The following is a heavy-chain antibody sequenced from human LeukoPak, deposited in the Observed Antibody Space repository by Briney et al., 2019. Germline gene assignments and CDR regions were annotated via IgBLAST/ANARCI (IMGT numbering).Heavy chain of an antibody. J-gene: IGHJ4*02. CDR2: IYYTGST. CDR1: GGSLSSYY. CDR3: AKLTGTYFDY. Sequence: SETLSLTCTVSGGSLSSYYWSWIRQPPGKGLEWIAYIYYTGSTNYNPSLKSRVTISVDTSENQFSLRPSSVTAADTAVYYCAKLTGTYFDYWGQGTLVTVSS. V-gene: IGHV4-59*01. D-gene: IGHD7-27*01.